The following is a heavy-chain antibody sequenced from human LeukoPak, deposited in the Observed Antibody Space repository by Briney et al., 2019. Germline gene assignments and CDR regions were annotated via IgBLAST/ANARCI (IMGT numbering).Heavy chain of an antibody. D-gene: IGHD3-3*01. CDR3: AKSIFGVVRPFDY. CDR1: GFTFSSYG. CDR2: IWYDGSNK. V-gene: IGHV3-33*06. Sequence: GGSLRLSCAASGFTFSSYGMHWVRQAPGKGLEWVAVIWYDGSNKYYADPVKGRFTISRDNSKNTLYLQMNSLRAEDTAVYYCAKSIFGVVRPFDYWGQGTLVTVSS. J-gene: IGHJ4*02.